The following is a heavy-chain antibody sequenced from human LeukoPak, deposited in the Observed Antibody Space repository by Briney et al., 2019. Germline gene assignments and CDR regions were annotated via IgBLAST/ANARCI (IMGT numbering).Heavy chain of an antibody. CDR2: INHSGST. J-gene: IGHJ4*02. V-gene: IGHV4-34*01. D-gene: IGHD2-21*01. CDR1: GGSFSGYY. Sequence: PSETLSLTRAVYGGSFSGYYWSWIRQPPGKGLEWIGEINHSGSTNYNPSLKSQVTISVDTSKNQFSLKLSSVTAADTAVYYCARSSWVSGGELDYWGQGTLVTVSS. CDR3: ARSSWVSGGELDY.